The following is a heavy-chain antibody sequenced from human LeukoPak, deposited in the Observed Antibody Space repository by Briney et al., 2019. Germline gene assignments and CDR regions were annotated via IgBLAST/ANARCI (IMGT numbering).Heavy chain of an antibody. Sequence: GGSLRLSCAASGFTFSDYYMSWIRQAPGKGLEWVSYISSSGGSIYYADSVKGRSTISRDNAKNSLYPQMNTLRADDTAVYYCARASVVTSPFDYWGQGTLVTVSS. V-gene: IGHV3-11*01. J-gene: IGHJ4*02. D-gene: IGHD4-23*01. CDR2: ISSSGGSI. CDR3: ARASVVTSPFDY. CDR1: GFTFSDYY.